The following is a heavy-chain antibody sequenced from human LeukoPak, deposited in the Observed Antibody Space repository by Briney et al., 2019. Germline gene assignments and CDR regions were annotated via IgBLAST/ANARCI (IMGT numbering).Heavy chain of an antibody. D-gene: IGHD7-27*01. V-gene: IGHV3-53*01. CDR1: GFTVSSNY. Sequence: GGSLRLSCAASGFTVSSNYMSWVRQAPGKGLEWVSVIYSGGSTYYADSVKGRFTISRDNSKNTLYLQMNSLRAEDTAVYYCARGTNWDYCYYYMDVWGKGTTVTISS. J-gene: IGHJ6*03. CDR3: ARGTNWDYCYYYMDV. CDR2: IYSGGST.